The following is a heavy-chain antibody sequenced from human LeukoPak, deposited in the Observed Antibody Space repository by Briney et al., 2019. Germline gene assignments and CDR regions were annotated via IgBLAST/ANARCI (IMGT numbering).Heavy chain of an antibody. Sequence: SETLSLTCTVPGGSISSYYWSWIRQPAGKGLEWIGRIYTSGSTNYNPSLKSRVTMSVDTSKNQFSLKLSSVTAADTAVYYCAREGEQLARGGFYYYYGMDVWGQGTTVTVSS. CDR1: GGSISSYY. J-gene: IGHJ6*02. CDR2: IYTSGST. V-gene: IGHV4-4*07. D-gene: IGHD6-13*01. CDR3: AREGEQLARGGFYYYYGMDV.